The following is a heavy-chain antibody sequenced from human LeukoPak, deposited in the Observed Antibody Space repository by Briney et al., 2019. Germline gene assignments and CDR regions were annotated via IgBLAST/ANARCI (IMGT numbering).Heavy chain of an antibody. D-gene: IGHD3-22*01. V-gene: IGHV1-58*02. CDR2: IVVGSGNT. J-gene: IGHJ5*02. Sequence: ASVKVSCKASGFTFTSSAMQWVRQARGQRLEWIGWIVVGSGNTNYAQKFQERVTITRDMSTSTAYMELSSLRSEDTAVYYCARKVPNDSSGYYYRGQFDPWGQGTLVTVSS. CDR3: ARKVPNDSSGYYYRGQFDP. CDR1: GFTFTSSA.